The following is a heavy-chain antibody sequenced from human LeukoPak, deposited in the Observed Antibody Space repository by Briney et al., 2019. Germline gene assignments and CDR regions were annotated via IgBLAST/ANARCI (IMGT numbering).Heavy chain of an antibody. J-gene: IGHJ4*02. CDR2: IYPGDSDT. D-gene: IGHD3-10*01. Sequence: GESLKISCKGSGYSFSSYWIAWVRQMPGKGLEWMGIIYPGDSDTTYSPSFQGQVTISADKSISTAYLQWNSLKASDTAMYFCARRRSSTLIDCWGQGTLVTVSS. V-gene: IGHV5-51*01. CDR1: GYSFSSYW. CDR3: ARRRSSTLIDC.